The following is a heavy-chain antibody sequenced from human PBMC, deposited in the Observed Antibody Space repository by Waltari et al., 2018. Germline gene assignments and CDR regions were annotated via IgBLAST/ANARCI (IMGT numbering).Heavy chain of an antibody. V-gene: IGHV3-23*01. CDR3: AKFFPGGNYWGFDY. CDR1: GFTFSSYA. J-gene: IGHJ4*02. D-gene: IGHD1-26*01. Sequence: EVQLLESGGGLVQPGGSLRLSCAASGFTFSSYAMSWVRQGQGKGLELVSGISDSGGRTYYADSVKGRFTISRDNAKNTLYLQMISLRAEDTAVYYCAKFFPGGNYWGFDYWGQGTLVTVSS. CDR2: ISDSGGRT.